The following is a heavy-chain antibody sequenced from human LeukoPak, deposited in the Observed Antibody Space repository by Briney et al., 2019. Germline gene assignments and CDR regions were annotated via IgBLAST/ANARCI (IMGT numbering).Heavy chain of an antibody. V-gene: IGHV4-30-4*08. CDR1: GGSISSGDYY. Sequence: PSQTLFLTCTVSGGSISSGDYYWSWIRQPPGKGLEWIGYIYYSGSTYYNPSLKSRSTISIDTSKNQFSLQLTSVTAADTAVYYCGRDKHRSRWVDYWGQGTLVTVSS. CDR3: GRDKHRSRWVDY. D-gene: IGHD4-23*01. J-gene: IGHJ4*02. CDR2: IYYSGST.